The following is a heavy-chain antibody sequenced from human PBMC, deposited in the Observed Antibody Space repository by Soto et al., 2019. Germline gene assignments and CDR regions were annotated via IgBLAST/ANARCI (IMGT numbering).Heavy chain of an antibody. J-gene: IGHJ4*02. CDR3: ARRGPGTYFDY. D-gene: IGHD6-13*01. Sequence: PGGSLRLSCAASGFTFSNYAIAWVRQAPGKGLEWVSVISGSGGSTYYADSVKGRFTISRDNSKNTLYLQMNSLRAEDTAVYYCARRGPGTYFDYWGQGTLVTVSS. V-gene: IGHV3-23*01. CDR2: ISGSGGST. CDR1: GFTFSNYA.